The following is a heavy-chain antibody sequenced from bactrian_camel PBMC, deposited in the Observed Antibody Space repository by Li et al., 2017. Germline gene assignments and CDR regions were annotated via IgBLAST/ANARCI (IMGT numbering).Heavy chain of an antibody. J-gene: IGHJ4*01. CDR2: IRSGDGTT. D-gene: IGHD3*01. CDR3: AITRRLISSDTY. CDR1: GFTFSNYH. Sequence: VQLVESGGGLVQPGGSLRLSCAASGFTFSNYHMSWVRQGPGKGLEWVSSIRSGDGTTNYSDSVKGRFTISRDNAKNTVYLLMNSLKSEDAALYYCAITRRLISSDTYWGQGTQVTVS. V-gene: IGHV3S40*01.